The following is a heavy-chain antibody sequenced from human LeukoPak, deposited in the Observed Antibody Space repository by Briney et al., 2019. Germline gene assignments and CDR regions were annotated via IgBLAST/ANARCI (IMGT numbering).Heavy chain of an antibody. D-gene: IGHD4-17*01. CDR2: IIPIFGTA. J-gene: IGHJ3*02. V-gene: IGHV1-69*05. CDR3: ARDTVLYGDDAFDI. Sequence: ASVKVSCKASGYTFTSYGISWVRQAPGQGLEWMGRIIPIFGTANYAQKFQGRVTITTDESTSTAYMELSSLRSEDTAVYYCARDTVLYGDDAFDIWGQGTMVTVSS. CDR1: GYTFTSYG.